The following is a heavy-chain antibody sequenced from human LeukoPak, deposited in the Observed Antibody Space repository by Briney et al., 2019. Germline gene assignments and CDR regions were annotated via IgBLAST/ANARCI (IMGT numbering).Heavy chain of an antibody. Sequence: ASVKVSCKASRYTFTNYDINWVRQATGQGLEWMGWMNPNSGNTGYVKKFQGRVTMTRDTSIGTAYMELSSLTSEDTAMYYCARDRVGVGGNGWENWGQGTLVTVSS. CDR2: MNPNSGNT. V-gene: IGHV1-8*01. CDR1: RYTFTNYD. D-gene: IGHD6-19*01. J-gene: IGHJ4*02. CDR3: ARDRVGVGGNGWEN.